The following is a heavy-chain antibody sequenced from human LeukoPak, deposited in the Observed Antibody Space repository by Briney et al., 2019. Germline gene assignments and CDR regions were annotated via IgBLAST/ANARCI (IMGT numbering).Heavy chain of an antibody. CDR1: GFTLSSYS. D-gene: IGHD4-23*01. J-gene: IGHJ2*01. CDR3: ARDRAENGGTYWYFDL. V-gene: IGHV3-48*01. CDR2: IRSSPSTT. Sequence: GGSLRLSCAASGFTLSSYSMNWVRQAPGKGLEWVSYIRSSPSTTYYADSVKGRFTISRDGARNSLYLQMDSLRAEDTAVYYCARDRAENGGTYWYFDLWGRGTLVTVSS.